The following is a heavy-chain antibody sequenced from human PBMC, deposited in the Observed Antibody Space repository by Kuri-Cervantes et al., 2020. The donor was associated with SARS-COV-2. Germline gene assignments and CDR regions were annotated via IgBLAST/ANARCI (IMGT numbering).Heavy chain of an antibody. D-gene: IGHD3-16*01. CDR2: IKSKTDGGTT. Sequence: GGSLRLSCAASGFTFSNAWMSWVRQAPGKGLEWVGRIKSKTDGGTTDYAAPVKGRFTISRDNSKNTLYLQMNSLRAEDTAVYYCAREITFWLDVWGQGTTVTVSS. V-gene: IGHV3-15*01. CDR1: GFTFSNAW. J-gene: IGHJ6*02. CDR3: AREITFWLDV.